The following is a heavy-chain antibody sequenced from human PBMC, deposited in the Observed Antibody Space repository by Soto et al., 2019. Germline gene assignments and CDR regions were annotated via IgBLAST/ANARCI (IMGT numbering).Heavy chain of an antibody. CDR2: INAGNGNT. D-gene: IGHD3-10*01. Sequence: SVKVSCKASGYTFTSYAMHWVRQAPGQRLEWMGWINAGNGNTKYSQKFQGRVTITRDTSASTAYMELSSLRSEDTAVYYCAREGITMVRGVIIEPLGYWGQGTLVTVSS. J-gene: IGHJ4*02. CDR3: AREGITMVRGVIIEPLGY. CDR1: GYTFTSYA. V-gene: IGHV1-3*01.